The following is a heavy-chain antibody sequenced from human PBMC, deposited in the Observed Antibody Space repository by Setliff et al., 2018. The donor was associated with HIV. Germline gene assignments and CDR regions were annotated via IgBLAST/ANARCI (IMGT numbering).Heavy chain of an antibody. CDR2: IWYDGSEK. CDR1: GFTFSNAW. J-gene: IGHJ2*01. Sequence: PGGSLRLSCAASGFTFSNAWMSWVRQAPGKGLEWVANIWYDGSEKYYADSVKGRFTISRDKSKNTVYLQMNSLRAEDTATYYCAKVFGTSPLVGYFDLWGRGTRVTVSS. V-gene: IGHV3-33*03. CDR3: AKVFGTSPLVGYFDL. D-gene: IGHD3-10*01.